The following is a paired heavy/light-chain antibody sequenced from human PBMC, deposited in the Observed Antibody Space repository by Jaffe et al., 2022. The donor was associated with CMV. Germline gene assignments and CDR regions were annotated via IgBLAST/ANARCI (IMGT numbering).Light chain of an antibody. CDR2: RNI. Sequence: QSVLTQPPSVSGAPGQRVTISCTGSSSDIGAGYDVHWYQQLPGRAPKLLIFRNINRPSGVPDRFSGSRSGTSASLAITGLRAEDEADYYCQSYDSRLRVFGGGTRLTVL. CDR3: QSYDSRLRV. CDR1: SSDIGAGYD. J-gene: IGLJ3*02. V-gene: IGLV1-40*01.
Heavy chain of an antibody. V-gene: IGHV4-59*08. CDR2: IYHSGYT. J-gene: IGHJ4*02. D-gene: IGHD3-22*01. CDR1: GGSISSYY. Sequence: QVQLQESGPGLVKPSETLSLTCSVSGGSISSYYWSWIRQPPGKGLEWIGYIYHSGYTKYNPSLQSRVAISVDTSENQFSLRLTSVTAADTAVYYCARLTYYDSTGFFDSWGQGTLVTVSS. CDR3: ARLTYYDSTGFFDS.